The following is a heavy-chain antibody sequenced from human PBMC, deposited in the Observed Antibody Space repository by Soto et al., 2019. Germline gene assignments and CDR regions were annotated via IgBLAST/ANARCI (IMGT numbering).Heavy chain of an antibody. CDR3: ARDLVVVPLTRGYYMDV. Sequence: GASVKVSCKASGYTFTRFTMHWVRQAPGQGLEWMGWINAVSGNTKYSQRFQGRVTITSDTSASTAYMELSSLRSEDTAVYYCARDLVVVPLTRGYYMDVWGKGTTVTVSS. CDR2: INAVSGNT. D-gene: IGHD2-2*01. CDR1: GYTFTRFT. V-gene: IGHV1-3*01. J-gene: IGHJ6*03.